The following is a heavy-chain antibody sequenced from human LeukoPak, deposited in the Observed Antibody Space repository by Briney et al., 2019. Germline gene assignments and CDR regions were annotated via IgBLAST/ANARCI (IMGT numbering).Heavy chain of an antibody. V-gene: IGHV3-48*03. CDR2: ISSSGSPI. CDR3: ARVYSNSDPAAMDV. Sequence: GGSLRLSCAASGFTFNSYEMNWVRQAPGKGLEWVSYISSSGSPIYYADSVEGRFTISRDNAKNSLYLQMSSLRAEDTAMYYCARVYSNSDPAAMDVWGQGTTVTVSS. J-gene: IGHJ6*02. CDR1: GFTFNSYE. D-gene: IGHD4-11*01.